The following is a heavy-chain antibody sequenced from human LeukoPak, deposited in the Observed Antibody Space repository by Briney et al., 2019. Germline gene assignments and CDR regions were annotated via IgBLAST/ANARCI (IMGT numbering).Heavy chain of an antibody. CDR1: GFTFSSYA. CDR2: ISGSGGST. V-gene: IGHV3-23*01. CDR3: ARDAIAAAGTFDY. D-gene: IGHD6-13*01. Sequence: PGGSLRLSCAASGFTFSSYAMSWVRQAPGKGLEWVSAISGSGGSTYYADSVKGRFTISRDNAKNSLYLQMNSLRAEDTAVYYCARDAIAAAGTFDYWGQGALLTVSS. J-gene: IGHJ4*02.